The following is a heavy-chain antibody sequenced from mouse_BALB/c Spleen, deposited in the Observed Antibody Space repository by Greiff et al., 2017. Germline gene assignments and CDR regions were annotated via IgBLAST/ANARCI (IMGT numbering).Heavy chain of an antibody. D-gene: IGHD1-1*01. CDR1: GFTFSSYY. CDR2: INSNGGST. Sequence: EVHLVESGGGLVKLGGSLKLSCAASGFTFSSYYMSWVRQTPEKRLELVAAINSNGGSTYYPDTVKGRFTISRDNAKNTLYLQMSSLKSEDTALYYCASNYGSSYPFAYWGQGTLVTVSA. J-gene: IGHJ3*01. V-gene: IGHV5-6-2*01. CDR3: ASNYGSSYPFAY.